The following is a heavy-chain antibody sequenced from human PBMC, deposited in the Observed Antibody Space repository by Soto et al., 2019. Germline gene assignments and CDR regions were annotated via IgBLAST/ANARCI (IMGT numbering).Heavy chain of an antibody. CDR1: GFTFSSYG. D-gene: IGHD6-13*01. CDR2: ISYDGSNK. J-gene: IGHJ1*01. Sequence: GGSLRLSCAASGFTFSSYGIHWVRQAPGKGLEWVAVISYDGSNKYYADSVKGRFSISRDDSKNTLYLQMNGLKSEDTAVYYCTAIAEPLNLFQHWGQGTLVTVSS. V-gene: IGHV3-30*03. CDR3: TAIAEPLNLFQH.